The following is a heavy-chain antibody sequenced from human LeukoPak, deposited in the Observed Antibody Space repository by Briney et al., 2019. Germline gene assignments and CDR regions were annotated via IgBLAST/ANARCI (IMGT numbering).Heavy chain of an antibody. Sequence: ASVKVSCKASGYTFTSYGISWVQQAPGQGLEWMGWISAYNGNTNYAQKLQGRVTMTTDTSTSTAYMELRSLRSDDTAVYYCASSPYGSGLGDWFDPWGQGTLVTVSS. CDR1: GYTFTSYG. V-gene: IGHV1-18*01. D-gene: IGHD3-10*01. CDR2: ISAYNGNT. J-gene: IGHJ5*02. CDR3: ASSPYGSGLGDWFDP.